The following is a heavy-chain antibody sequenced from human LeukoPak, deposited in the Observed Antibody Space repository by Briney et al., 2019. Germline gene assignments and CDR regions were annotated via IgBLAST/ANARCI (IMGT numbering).Heavy chain of an antibody. Sequence: KSSETLSLTCTVSGDSIGSYYWSWIRQPPGKGLEWIGYIYYSGSTNYNPSLKSRVTISVDTSKNQFSLKLSSVTAADTAVYYCARATIFGVVLYYFDYWGQGTLVTVSS. D-gene: IGHD3-3*01. CDR2: IYYSGST. J-gene: IGHJ4*02. CDR1: GDSIGSYY. V-gene: IGHV4-59*01. CDR3: ARATIFGVVLYYFDY.